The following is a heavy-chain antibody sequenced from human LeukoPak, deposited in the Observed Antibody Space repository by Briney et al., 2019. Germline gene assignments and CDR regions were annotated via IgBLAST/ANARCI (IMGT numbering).Heavy chain of an antibody. CDR1: GGSFSGYY. J-gene: IGHJ6*03. D-gene: IGHD2-2*02. Sequence: SETLSLTCAVSGGSFSGYYWSWIRQPPGKGLEWIGEINHSGSTNYNPSLKSRVTISVDTSKNQFSLKLSSVTAADTAVYYCARAPGRGVVPAAIRSYYYYMDVWGKGTTVTVSS. CDR3: ARAPGRGVVPAAIRSYYYYMDV. V-gene: IGHV4-34*01. CDR2: INHSGST.